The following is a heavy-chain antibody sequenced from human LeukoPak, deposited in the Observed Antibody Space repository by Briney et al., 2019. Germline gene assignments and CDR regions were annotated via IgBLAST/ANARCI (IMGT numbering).Heavy chain of an antibody. D-gene: IGHD3-10*01. CDR3: ARATALGVDAFDI. V-gene: IGHV4-59*01. CDR2: IYYSGST. J-gene: IGHJ3*02. Sequence: PSETLSLTCTVSGGSISSYYWSWIRQPPGKGLGWIGYIYYSGSTNYNPSLKSRVTISVDRSKNQFSLKLSSVTAADTAVYYCARATALGVDAFDIWGQGTMVTVSS. CDR1: GGSISSYY.